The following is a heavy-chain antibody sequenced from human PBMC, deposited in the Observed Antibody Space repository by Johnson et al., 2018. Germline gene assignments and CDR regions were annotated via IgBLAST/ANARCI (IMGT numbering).Heavy chain of an antibody. CDR2: TYYRSNWKN. D-gene: IGHD5-18*01. Sequence: QVQLVQSGPGLLKPSQTLSLTCVISGDSVSTSSVACNWIRQSPSRGLEWLGRTYYRSNWKNDYAVSVKSRISTNPDPSKNQFSLQVNSGTPEDTAVYYCTRWIQLGRGMDVWGQGTTVTVSS. J-gene: IGHJ6*02. CDR1: GDSVSTSSVA. V-gene: IGHV6-1*01. CDR3: TRWIQLGRGMDV.